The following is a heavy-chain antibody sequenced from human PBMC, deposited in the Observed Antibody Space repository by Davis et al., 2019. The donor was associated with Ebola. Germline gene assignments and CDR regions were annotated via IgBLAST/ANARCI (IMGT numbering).Heavy chain of an antibody. D-gene: IGHD6-13*01. CDR3: TRDLKQPPPSYYYGMDV. V-gene: IGHV3-49*04. CDR2: IRSKGYGGKT. Sequence: GESLKISCAASGFTFSKAWMSWVRQAPGKGLEWVGFIRSKGYGGKTAYAASVKGRCTISRDDSKSIAYLQMDSLKTEDTAVYYCTRDLKQPPPSYYYGMDVWGQGTTVTVSS. CDR1: GFTFSKAW. J-gene: IGHJ6*02.